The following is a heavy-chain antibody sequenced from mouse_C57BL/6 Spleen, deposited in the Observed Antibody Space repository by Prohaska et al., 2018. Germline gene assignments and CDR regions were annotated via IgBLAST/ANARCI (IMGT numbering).Heavy chain of an antibody. CDR3: ARRENSNYYAMDY. D-gene: IGHD2-5*01. CDR2: INPNNGGT. Sequence: HGKSLEWIGYINPNNGGTSYNQKFKGKATLTVNKSSSTAYMELRSLTSEDSAVYYCARRENSNYYAMDYWGQGTSVTVSS. J-gene: IGHJ4*01. V-gene: IGHV1-22*01.